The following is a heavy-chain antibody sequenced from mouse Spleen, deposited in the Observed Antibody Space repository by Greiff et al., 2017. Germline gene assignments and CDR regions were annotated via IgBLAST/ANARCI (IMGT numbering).Heavy chain of an antibody. J-gene: IGHJ1*01. D-gene: IGHD2-1*01. CDR1: GFTFSDYY. Sequence: EVKLVESEGGLVQPGSSMKLSCTASGFTFSDYYMAWVRQVPEKGLEWVANINYDGSSTYYLDSLKSRFIISRDNAKNILYLQMSSLKSEDTATYYCARDRPLYDGERWYFDVWGAGTTVTVSS. CDR2: INYDGSST. V-gene: IGHV5-16*01. CDR3: ARDRPLYDGERWYFDV.